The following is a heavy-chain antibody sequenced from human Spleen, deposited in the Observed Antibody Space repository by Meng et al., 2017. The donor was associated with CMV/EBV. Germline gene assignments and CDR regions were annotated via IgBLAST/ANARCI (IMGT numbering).Heavy chain of an antibody. V-gene: IGHV4-38-2*02. CDR2: VYESGTT. CDR1: GDSFYSDYY. J-gene: IGHJ4*02. CDR3: ARAGGTGTGFH. Sequence: SETLSLTCTVSGDSFYSDYYWGWVRQPPGKGLEWIGSVYESGTTYNNPSLLSRVTMSMDTSKNQFSLKLTSVTAADTAVYYCARAGGTGTGFHWGQGTLVTVSS. D-gene: IGHD1/OR15-1a*01.